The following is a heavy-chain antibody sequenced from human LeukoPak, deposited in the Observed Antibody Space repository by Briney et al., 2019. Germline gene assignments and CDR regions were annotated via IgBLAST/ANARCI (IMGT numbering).Heavy chain of an antibody. CDR1: GGSISSSSYY. CDR2: IYYSGRT. D-gene: IGHD5-18*01. V-gene: IGHV4-61*05. J-gene: IGHJ4*02. CDR3: ARGQKYRSGYTVTESGSGYFDY. Sequence: SETLSLTCTVSGGSISSSSYYWGWIRQPPGKGLEWIGYIYYSGRTSYNPSLKSRVTISVDTSKNQFSLRLSSVTAADTAVYYCARGQKYRSGYTVTESGSGYFDYWGQGTLVTVSS.